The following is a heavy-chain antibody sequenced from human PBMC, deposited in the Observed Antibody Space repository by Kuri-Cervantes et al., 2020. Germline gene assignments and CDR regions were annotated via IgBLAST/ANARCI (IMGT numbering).Heavy chain of an antibody. J-gene: IGHJ4*02. CDR1: GDSIRSVDYY. Sequence: SETLSLTCNVSGDSIRSVDYYWTWIRQSPGKGLEWMGYIYYSGDAYYNPSLKSRLAMSQDTSKNQFSLKLTSVTAADTAVYYCARGDSSGWGDYFDYWGQGTLVTVSS. D-gene: IGHD6-19*01. CDR2: IYYSGDA. CDR3: ARGDSSGWGDYFDY. V-gene: IGHV4-30-4*02.